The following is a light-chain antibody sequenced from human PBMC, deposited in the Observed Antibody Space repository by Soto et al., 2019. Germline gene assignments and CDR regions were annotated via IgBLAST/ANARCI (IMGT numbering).Light chain of an antibody. CDR1: QSISGY. CDR2: AAS. V-gene: IGKV1-39*01. CDR3: QQSYSTPFT. J-gene: IGKJ3*01. Sequence: DIQMTQSPSSLSESVGDRVTITCRASQSISGYLNWYQQKPGKAPKLLIYAASSLQSGVPSRFSGSGSGTDFTLTISSLQPEDFATYYCQQSYSTPFTFGPGTNVDIK.